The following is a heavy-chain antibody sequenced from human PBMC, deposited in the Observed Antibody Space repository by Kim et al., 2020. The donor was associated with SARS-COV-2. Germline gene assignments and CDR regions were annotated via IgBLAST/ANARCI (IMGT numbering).Heavy chain of an antibody. CDR3: ARPTYSSGGGSWAFDI. Sequence: SETLSLTCTVSGGSISSSSYYWGWIRQPPGKGLEWIGSIYYSGSTYYNPSLKSRVTISVDTSKNQFSLKLSSVTAADTAVYYCARPTYSSGGGSWAFDIWGQGTMVTVSS. CDR2: IYYSGST. CDR1: GGSISSSSYY. J-gene: IGHJ3*02. V-gene: IGHV4-39*07. D-gene: IGHD6-19*01.